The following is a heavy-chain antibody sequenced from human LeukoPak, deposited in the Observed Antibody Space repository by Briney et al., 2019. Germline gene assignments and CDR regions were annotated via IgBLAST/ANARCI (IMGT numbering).Heavy chain of an antibody. J-gene: IGHJ4*02. Sequence: SETLSLTCTVSRGSISSYYWSWIRQPAGKGLEWIGHIYTSETTYYNASLKSRVTMSVDTSKNQFSLKLTSVTAADTAIYYCARWAAAGTFDYWGQGTLVTVSS. V-gene: IGHV4-4*07. CDR2: IYTSETT. D-gene: IGHD6-13*01. CDR3: ARWAAAGTFDY. CDR1: RGSISSYY.